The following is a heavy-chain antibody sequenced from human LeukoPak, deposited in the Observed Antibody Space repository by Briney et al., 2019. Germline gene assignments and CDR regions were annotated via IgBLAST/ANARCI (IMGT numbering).Heavy chain of an antibody. CDR3: ARHSDFWSGYYMDY. Sequence: GWVRQPPGKALEWMGIIYPGDSDTRYSPSFQGQVTISADKSISTAYQQWSSLKASDTAMYYCARHSDFWSGYYMDYWGQGTLVTVSS. V-gene: IGHV5-51*01. D-gene: IGHD3-3*01. CDR2: IYPGDSDT. J-gene: IGHJ4*02.